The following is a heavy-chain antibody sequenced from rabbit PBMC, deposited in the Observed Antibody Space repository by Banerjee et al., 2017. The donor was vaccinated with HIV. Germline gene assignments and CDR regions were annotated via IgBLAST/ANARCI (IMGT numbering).Heavy chain of an antibody. V-gene: IGHV1S40*01. CDR3: ARGYYAGSTWGYYFNL. D-gene: IGHD4-2*01. J-gene: IGHJ4*01. Sequence: QSLEESGGDLVKPGASLTLICKASGFDFDSNAIAWVRQAPGKGLEWIACIYAGSTGTTYYASWAKGRFTISKTSSTTVTLQMTSLTAADTATYFCARGYYAGSTWGYYFNLWGPGTLVTVS. CDR1: GFDFDSNA. CDR2: IYAGSTGTT.